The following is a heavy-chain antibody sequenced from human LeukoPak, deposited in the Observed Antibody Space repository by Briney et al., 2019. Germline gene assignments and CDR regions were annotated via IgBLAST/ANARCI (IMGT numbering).Heavy chain of an antibody. J-gene: IGHJ6*02. V-gene: IGHV3-11*06. CDR2: ISSSSSYT. D-gene: IGHD3-10*01. CDR3: ARVGFGESYYYYGMDV. Sequence: GGSLRLSCAASGFTFSDYYMSWIRQAPGKGLEWVSCISSSSSYTNYADSVKGRFTISRDSAKNSLYLQMNSLRAEDTAVYYCARVGFGESYYYYGMDVWGQGTTVTVSS. CDR1: GFTFSDYY.